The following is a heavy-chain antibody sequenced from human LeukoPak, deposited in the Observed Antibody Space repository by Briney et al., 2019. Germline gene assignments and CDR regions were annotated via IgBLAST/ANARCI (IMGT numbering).Heavy chain of an antibody. J-gene: IGHJ5*02. CDR2: ISGFNGAT. D-gene: IGHD1-1*01. CDR3: ARALPGAATAHNWFDP. CDR1: GYTFTIYG. V-gene: IGHV1-18*01. Sequence: GASVKVSCKASGYTFTIYGISWVRQAPGQGLEWMGWISGFNGATNYAQKFQGRVTMTLDTSTNTTYMDLRTVTPDDTAIYYCARALPGAATAHNWFDPWGQGTLVTDSS.